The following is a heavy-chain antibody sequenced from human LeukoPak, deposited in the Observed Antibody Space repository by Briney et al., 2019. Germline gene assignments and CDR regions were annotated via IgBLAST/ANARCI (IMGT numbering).Heavy chain of an antibody. D-gene: IGHD5-18*01. CDR2: IYYSGST. Sequence: PSETLSLTCTVSGGSISSYYWSWIRQPPGKGLEWIGYIYYSGSTNYNPSLKSRVTISVDTSKNQFSPKLSSVTAADTAVYYCARDLGYSYGDYWGQGTLVTVSS. CDR1: GGSISSYY. J-gene: IGHJ4*02. CDR3: ARDLGYSYGDY. V-gene: IGHV4-59*01.